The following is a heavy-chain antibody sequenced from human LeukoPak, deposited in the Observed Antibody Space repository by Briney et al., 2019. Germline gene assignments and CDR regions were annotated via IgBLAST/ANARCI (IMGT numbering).Heavy chain of an antibody. CDR2: ISSSSSYI. D-gene: IGHD4-17*01. J-gene: IGHJ4*02. CDR3: ARDKIDGDSFFVY. V-gene: IGHV3-21*01. CDR1: GFIFDDYA. Sequence: PGGSLRLSCAASGFIFDDYAMHWVRQAPGKGLEWVSCISSSSSYIYYADSVKGRFTISRDNAKNSLYLQMNSLRAEDTAVYYCARDKIDGDSFFVYWGQGTLVTVSS.